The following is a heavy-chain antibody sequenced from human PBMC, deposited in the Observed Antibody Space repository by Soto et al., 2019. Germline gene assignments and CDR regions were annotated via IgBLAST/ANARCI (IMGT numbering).Heavy chain of an antibody. CDR2: IYYSGST. J-gene: IGHJ4*02. CDR1: GDSINTYY. Sequence: SETLSLTCTVSGDSINTYYWSWIRQPPGKGLEWIGYIYYSGSTNYNPSLKSRVAISIDTSKNQFSLKLSSVTAADTAVYYCARVPQLVVFDSWGQGTLVTVSS. CDR3: ARVPQLVVFDS. D-gene: IGHD6-6*01. V-gene: IGHV4-59*01.